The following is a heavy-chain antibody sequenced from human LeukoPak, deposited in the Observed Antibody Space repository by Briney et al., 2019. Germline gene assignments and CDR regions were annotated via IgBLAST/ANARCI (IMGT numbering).Heavy chain of an antibody. V-gene: IGHV1-8*01. CDR1: GYTFTSYD. Sequence: ASVKVSCKASGYTFTSYDINWVRQAPGQGLEWMGWMNPNSGNTGYAQKFQGRVTMTRNTSISTAYMELSSLRSEDTAVYYCARGITRVVTAGRVMDWFDPWGQGTLVTVSS. CDR2: MNPNSGNT. D-gene: IGHD2-2*01. CDR3: ARGITRVVTAGRVMDWFDP. J-gene: IGHJ5*02.